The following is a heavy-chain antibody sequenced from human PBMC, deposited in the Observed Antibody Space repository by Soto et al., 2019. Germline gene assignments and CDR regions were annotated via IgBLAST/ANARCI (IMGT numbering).Heavy chain of an antibody. CDR3: AREIRYCSSTSCYGASYGMDV. V-gene: IGHV4-31*03. CDR2: IYYSGST. D-gene: IGHD2-2*01. CDR1: GGSISSGGYY. J-gene: IGHJ6*02. Sequence: QVPLQESGPGLVKPSQTLSLTCTVSGGSISSGGYYWSWIRQHPGKGLEWIGYIYYSGSTYYNPSLKSRVTISVDTSKNQFSLKLSSVTAADTAVYYCAREIRYCSSTSCYGASYGMDVWGQGTTVTVSS.